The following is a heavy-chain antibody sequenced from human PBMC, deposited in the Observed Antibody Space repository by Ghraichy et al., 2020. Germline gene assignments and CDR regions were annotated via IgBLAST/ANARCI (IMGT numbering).Heavy chain of an antibody. CDR1: GGSFNNYV. Sequence: SVKVSRKASGGSFNNYVMNWVRQAPGQGLQWLGEFTPMFGAADYAQKFQGRLTISADTSTTTVYMELRSLTSEDTAVYYCASRVVAATGYFQSWGQGTLVIVSS. CDR3: ASRVVAATGYFQS. V-gene: IGHV1-69*06. CDR2: FTPMFGAA. J-gene: IGHJ1*01. D-gene: IGHD2-15*01.